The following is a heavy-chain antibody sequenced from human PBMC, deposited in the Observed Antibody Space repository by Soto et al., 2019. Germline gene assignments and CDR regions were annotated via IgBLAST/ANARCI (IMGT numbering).Heavy chain of an antibody. D-gene: IGHD6-6*01. CDR1: GGSFSGYY. Sequence: SETLSLTCAVYGGSFSGYYWSWIRQPPGKGLERIGEINHSGSTNYNPSLKSRVTISVDTSKNQFSLKLSSVTAADTAVYYCARSRIAARPEGVGISPRKVIDYWGQGTLVTVSS. CDR2: INHSGST. CDR3: ARSRIAARPEGVGISPRKVIDY. V-gene: IGHV4-34*01. J-gene: IGHJ4*02.